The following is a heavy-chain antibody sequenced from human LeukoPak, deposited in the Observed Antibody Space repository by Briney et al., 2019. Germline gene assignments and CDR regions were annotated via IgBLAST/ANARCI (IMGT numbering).Heavy chain of an antibody. J-gene: IGHJ5*02. V-gene: IGHV3-21*04. CDR3: ARAGYCSGGSCPTEYNWFDP. CDR1: GFTFSSYS. CDR2: ISSSSSYI. D-gene: IGHD2-15*01. Sequence: PGGSLRLSCAASGFTFSSYSMNWVRQAPGKGLEWVSSISSSSSYIYYADSVKGRFTISRDNAKNSLYLQMNSLRAEDTAVYYCARAGYCSGGSCPTEYNWFDPWGQGTLVTVSS.